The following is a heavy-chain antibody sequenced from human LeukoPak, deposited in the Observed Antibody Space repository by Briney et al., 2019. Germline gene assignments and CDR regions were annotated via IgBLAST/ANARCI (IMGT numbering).Heavy chain of an antibody. J-gene: IGHJ6*02. CDR2: ISSSGSTI. Sequence: GGSLRLSCAASGFTFSDYYMSWIRQAPGKGLEWVSYISSSGSTIYYADSVKGRFTISRDNAKNSLYLQMNSLRAEDTAVYYCARFAQSYEYYYCYGMDVWGQGTTVTVSS. CDR3: ARFAQSYEYYYCYGMDV. CDR1: GFTFSDYY. D-gene: IGHD5-12*01. V-gene: IGHV3-11*01.